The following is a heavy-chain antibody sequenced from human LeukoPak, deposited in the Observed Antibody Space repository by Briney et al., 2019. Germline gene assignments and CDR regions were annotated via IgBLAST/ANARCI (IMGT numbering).Heavy chain of an antibody. J-gene: IGHJ4*02. CDR2: INPNSGGT. D-gene: IGHD3-10*01. Sequence: GASVKVSCKASGYTFTGYYMHWVRQAPGQGLEWRGWINPNSGGTNYAKEFQGRVTMTRDTSISTAYMELSSLRSDDTAVYYCAREVNTMVRGVIGGYFDYWGQGTLVTVSS. V-gene: IGHV1-2*02. CDR1: GYTFTGYY. CDR3: AREVNTMVRGVIGGYFDY.